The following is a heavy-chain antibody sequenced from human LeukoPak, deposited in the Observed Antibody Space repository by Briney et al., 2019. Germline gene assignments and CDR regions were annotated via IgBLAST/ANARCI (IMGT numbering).Heavy chain of an antibody. D-gene: IGHD3-10*01. CDR1: GFTFSDYA. J-gene: IGHJ4*02. CDR2: ISHDGITE. Sequence: GRSLRLSCAASGFTFSDYAMHWVRQAPGRGPEWVAVISHDGITESYADSVKGRFTISRDTYKKTLYLQMNSLSEEDTAVYYCAKNLELWFGDLLYFDSWGQGSLVTVSS. CDR3: AKNLELWFGDLLYFDS. V-gene: IGHV3-30*18.